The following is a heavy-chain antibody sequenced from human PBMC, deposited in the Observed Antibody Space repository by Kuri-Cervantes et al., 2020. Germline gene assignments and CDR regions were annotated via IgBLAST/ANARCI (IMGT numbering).Heavy chain of an antibody. CDR3: TTLSYYDILTGYYRDY. CDR1: GFTFSSYG. J-gene: IGHJ4*02. D-gene: IGHD3-9*01. V-gene: IGHV3-30*03. CDR2: ISYDGSNK. Sequence: GGSLRLSCAASGFTFSSYGMHWVRQAPGKGLEWVAVISYDGSNKYYADSVKGRFTISRDNSKNTLYLQMNSLKTEDTAVYYCTTLSYYDILTGYYRDYWGQGTLVTVSS.